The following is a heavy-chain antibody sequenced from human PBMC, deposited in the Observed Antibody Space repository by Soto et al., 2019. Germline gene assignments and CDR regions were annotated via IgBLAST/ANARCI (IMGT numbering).Heavy chain of an antibody. CDR1: GGSISSGGYY. CDR3: ARQGLAAAGGSVFYGLDV. J-gene: IGHJ6*02. Sequence: ASETLSLTCTVSGGSISSGGYYWSWIRQHPGKGLEWIGYIYYSGSTYYNPSLKSRVTISVDTSKNQFSLKLSSVTAADTAVYYCARQGLAAAGGSVFYGLDVWGQGTKVTVSS. V-gene: IGHV4-31*03. CDR2: IYYSGST. D-gene: IGHD6-13*01.